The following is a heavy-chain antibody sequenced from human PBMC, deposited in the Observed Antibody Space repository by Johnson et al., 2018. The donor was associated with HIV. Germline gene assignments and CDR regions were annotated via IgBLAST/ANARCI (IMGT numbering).Heavy chain of an antibody. CDR3: ARSVGYYDSSAYYYVDAFDI. CDR2: INWNGGST. V-gene: IGHV3-20*04. CDR1: GFTFDDYG. D-gene: IGHD3-22*01. J-gene: IGHJ3*02. Sequence: EVQLVESGGGVVRPGGSLRLSCAASGFTFDDYGMSWVRQGPGKGLEWVSGINWNGGSTGYADSLKGRFTIYRDNAKNSLYLQMNSLRAEDTALYYCARSVGYYDSSAYYYVDAFDIWGQGTMVTVSS.